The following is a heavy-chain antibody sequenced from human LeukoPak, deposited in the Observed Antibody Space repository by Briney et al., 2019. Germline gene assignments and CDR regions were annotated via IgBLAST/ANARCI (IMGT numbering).Heavy chain of an antibody. CDR1: GDSISIYY. D-gene: IGHD4-11*01. V-gene: IGHV4-59*01. J-gene: IGHJ4*02. Sequence: SETQSLTCSVSGDSISIYYWTWIRQPPGQGLEWIGYIYYSGTTNYNPSLKSRVTLSVDTSKNQFSLNLSSVTAADTAVYYCARGRSYYQFYFDYWSQGTLVTVSS. CDR3: ARGRSYYQFYFDY. CDR2: IYYSGTT.